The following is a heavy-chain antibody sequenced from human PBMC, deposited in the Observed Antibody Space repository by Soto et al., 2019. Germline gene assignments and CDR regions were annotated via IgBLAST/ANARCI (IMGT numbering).Heavy chain of an antibody. CDR2: FDPEDGET. CDR3: ATGRDIFGVATKVSGMDV. J-gene: IGHJ6*02. D-gene: IGHD3-3*02. V-gene: IGHV1-24*01. Sequence: ASVKVSCKVSGYTLTELSMHWVRQAPGKGLEWMGGFDPEDGETIYAQKLQGRVTMTEDTSTDTAYMELSSLRSEDTAVYYCATGRDIFGVATKVSGMDVWGQGTTVTVSS. CDR1: GYTLTELS.